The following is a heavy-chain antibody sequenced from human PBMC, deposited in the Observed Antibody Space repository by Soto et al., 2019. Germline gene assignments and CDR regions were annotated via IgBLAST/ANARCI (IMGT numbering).Heavy chain of an antibody. CDR3: AKERRWERLYYSYGMDV. D-gene: IGHD1-26*01. Sequence: GVSLRLSCAASGFTFSSYGMHWVRQAPGKGLEWVAVISYDGSNKYYADSVKGRFTISRDNSNNTLYLQMNSLRAEDTAVYYCAKERRWERLYYSYGMDVWGEGTTVTVSS. CDR1: GFTFSSYG. CDR2: ISYDGSNK. J-gene: IGHJ6*01. V-gene: IGHV3-30*18.